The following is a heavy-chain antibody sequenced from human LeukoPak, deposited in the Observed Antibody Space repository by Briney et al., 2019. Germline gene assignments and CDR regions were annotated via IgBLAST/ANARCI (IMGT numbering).Heavy chain of an antibody. D-gene: IGHD3-10*01. CDR2: IYTSGST. J-gene: IGHJ3*02. V-gene: IGHV4-4*07. Sequence: PSGTLSLTCTVSGGSISSYYWSWIRQPAGKGLEWIGRIYTSGSTNYNPSLKSRVTMSVDTSKNQFSLKLSSVTAADTAVYYCARVRGITMVRGVIIFAGAFDIWGQGTMVTVSS. CDR3: ARVRGITMVRGVIIFAGAFDI. CDR1: GGSISSYY.